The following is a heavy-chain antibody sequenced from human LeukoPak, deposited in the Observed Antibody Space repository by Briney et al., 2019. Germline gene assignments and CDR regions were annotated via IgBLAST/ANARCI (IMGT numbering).Heavy chain of an antibody. CDR2: IGGSGGST. CDR3: AKDLSITMIVANY. Sequence: GGSLRLSCAASGFTFSSYDMSWARQAPGKGLEWVSAIGGSGGSTYYADSVKGRFTISRDNSKNTLYLQMNSLRAEDTAVYYCAKDLSITMIVANYWGQGTLVTVSS. J-gene: IGHJ4*02. V-gene: IGHV3-23*01. CDR1: GFTFSSYD. D-gene: IGHD3-22*01.